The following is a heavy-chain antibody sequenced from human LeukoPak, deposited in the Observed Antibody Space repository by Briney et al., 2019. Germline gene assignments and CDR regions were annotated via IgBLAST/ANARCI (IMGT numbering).Heavy chain of an antibody. CDR1: GFTFRSYS. D-gene: IGHD3-22*01. CDR3: ARAAPYYYDSSGYSAFDS. J-gene: IGHJ3*02. V-gene: IGHV3-48*02. Sequence: GGSLRLSCAASGFTFRSYSMHWVRQAPGKGLEWVSYMSSTSSTIYYADSVKGRFTISRDNAKNSLYLQMNSLRDEDTAVYYCARAAPYYYDSSGYSAFDSWGQGTMVTVS. CDR2: MSSTSSTI.